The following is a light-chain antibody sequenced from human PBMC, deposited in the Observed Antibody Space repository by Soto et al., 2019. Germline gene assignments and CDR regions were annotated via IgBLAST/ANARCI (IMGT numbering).Light chain of an antibody. CDR1: SSNIGSNY. CDR3: SAWDDSLSGYV. CDR2: RNN. V-gene: IGLV1-47*01. J-gene: IGLJ1*01. Sequence: QSALTQPPSASGTPGQRVTISCSGSSSNIGSNYVYWYQQVPGTAPKLLIYRNNQRPSGVPDRFSGSKSGTSASLAISGLRSEDEADYYCSAWDDSLSGYVFGTGTKVTVL.